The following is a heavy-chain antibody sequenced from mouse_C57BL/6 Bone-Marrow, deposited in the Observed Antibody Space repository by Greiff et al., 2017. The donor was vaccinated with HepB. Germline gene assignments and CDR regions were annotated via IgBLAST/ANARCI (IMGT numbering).Heavy chain of an antibody. V-gene: IGHV1-22*01. J-gene: IGHJ4*01. Sequence: EVQLQQSGPELVKPGASVKMSCKASGYTFTDYNMHWVKQSHGKSLEWIGYINPNNGGTSYNQKFKGKATLTVNKSSSTAYMELRSLTSEDSAVYYCARPIYYDYPYAMDYWGQGTSVTVSS. D-gene: IGHD2-4*01. CDR2: INPNNGGT. CDR3: ARPIYYDYPYAMDY. CDR1: GYTFTDYN.